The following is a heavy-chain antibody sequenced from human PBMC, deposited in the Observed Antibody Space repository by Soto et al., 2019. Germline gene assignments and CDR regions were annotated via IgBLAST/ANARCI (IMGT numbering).Heavy chain of an antibody. J-gene: IGHJ4*02. CDR1: GGSISSYY. Sequence: SETLSLTCTVSGGSISSYYWNWIRQPPGKGLEWIGYIYSSGSTNYNPALKSRVTISLDTSKSQFSLRLSSVTAADTAVYYCARAIGVVTPTFDYWGQGTLVTVSS. CDR2: IYSSGST. V-gene: IGHV4-59*01. D-gene: IGHD3-3*01. CDR3: ARAIGVVTPTFDY.